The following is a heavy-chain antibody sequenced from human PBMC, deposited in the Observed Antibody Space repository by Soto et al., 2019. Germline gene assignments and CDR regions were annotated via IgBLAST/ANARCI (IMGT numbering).Heavy chain of an antibody. V-gene: IGHV4-59*01. Sequence: SETLSLTCTVSGGSISSYYWSWIRQPPGKGLEWIGYIHYSGSTNYNPSLKSRVTISVDTSKNQFSLKLSSVTAADTAVYYCARGGPSPYCSGGSCYSFYFDYWGQGTLVTVSS. CDR1: GGSISSYY. CDR3: ARGGPSPYCSGGSCYSFYFDY. D-gene: IGHD2-15*01. J-gene: IGHJ4*02. CDR2: IHYSGST.